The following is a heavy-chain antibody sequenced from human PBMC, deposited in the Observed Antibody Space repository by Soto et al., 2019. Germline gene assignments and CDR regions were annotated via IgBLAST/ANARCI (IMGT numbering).Heavy chain of an antibody. J-gene: IGHJ4*02. CDR3: ARAITLSGYEFDS. CDR1: GGTFTSYS. Sequence: GASVKVSCKASGGTFTSYSFTWVRQAPGQGLEWMGRIIPILGLTNYAQKFQGRVTITADKSTSTTYIDLSSLTSEDTAIYYCARAITLSGYEFDSWGQGTLVTVSS. V-gene: IGHV1-69*02. CDR2: IIPILGLT. D-gene: IGHD5-12*01.